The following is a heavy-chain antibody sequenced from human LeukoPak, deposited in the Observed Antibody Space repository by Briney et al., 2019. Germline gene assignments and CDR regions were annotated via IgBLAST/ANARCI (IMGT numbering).Heavy chain of an antibody. D-gene: IGHD3-10*01. CDR2: IRYDGSNK. J-gene: IGHJ6*03. CDR1: GFTFSSYG. Sequence: GGTLRLSCASSGFTFSSYGVHRVRQPPGKGLECGAFIRYDGSNKQYTDSVRGGFTISRDNDKNSLYLQMNSLRAQDTAVYFCARVGGITLAFAPSPFPCYNYYYMDVWGKGTTVTVSS. CDR3: ARVGGITLAFAPSPFPCYNYYYMDV. V-gene: IGHV3-30*02.